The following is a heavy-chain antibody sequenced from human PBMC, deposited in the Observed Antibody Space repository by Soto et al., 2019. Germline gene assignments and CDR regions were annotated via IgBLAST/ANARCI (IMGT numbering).Heavy chain of an antibody. CDR3: ARHFNAYSSGRGWFDP. CDR2: IYYSGST. D-gene: IGHD6-25*01. Sequence: PSESLSLTCTVSVGSISSSSYYWGWILQPPGKGLEWIGSIYYSGSTYYNPSLKSRVTISVDTSKNQFSLKLSSVTAADTAVYYCARHFNAYSSGRGWFDPWGQGTLVTGLL. V-gene: IGHV4-39*01. CDR1: VGSISSSSYY. J-gene: IGHJ5*02.